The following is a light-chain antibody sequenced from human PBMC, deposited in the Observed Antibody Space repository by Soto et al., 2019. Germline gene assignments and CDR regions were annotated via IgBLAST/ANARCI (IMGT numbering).Light chain of an antibody. CDR1: SPNIGAGYD. V-gene: IGLV1-40*01. CDR2: GNS. Sequence: QSVLTQPPSVSGAPGQRVTISCTGGSPNIGAGYDVHWYQQLPGTAPKLLTYGNSNRPSGVPDRFSGSKSGTSASLAITGLQAEDEADYYCQSYDSSLSGYVFGTGTKVTV. J-gene: IGLJ1*01. CDR3: QSYDSSLSGYV.